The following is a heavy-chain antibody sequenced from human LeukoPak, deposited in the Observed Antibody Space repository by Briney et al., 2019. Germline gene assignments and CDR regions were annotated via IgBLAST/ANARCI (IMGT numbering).Heavy chain of an antibody. CDR2: IYTSGST. CDR3: ARQAYDYVDSPFHY. J-gene: IGHJ4*02. CDR1: GGSISSYY. D-gene: IGHD3-10*02. Sequence: PSETLSLTCTVSGGSISSYYWSWIRQPAGKGLEWIGRIYTSGSTNYNPSLKSRVTMSVDTSKNQFSLRLSSVTAADTAVYYCARQAYDYVDSPFHYWGQGTLVTVSS. V-gene: IGHV4-4*07.